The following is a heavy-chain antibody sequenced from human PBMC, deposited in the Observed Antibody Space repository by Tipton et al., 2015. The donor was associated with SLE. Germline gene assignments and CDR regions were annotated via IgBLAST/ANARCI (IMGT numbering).Heavy chain of an antibody. CDR1: GGSISSGSYY. J-gene: IGHJ4*02. V-gene: IGHV4-61*02. CDR3: ARPALGGIAAPGNYFDY. Sequence: LRLSCTVSGGSISSGSYYWSWIRQPAGKGLEWIGRIYTSGSTNYNPSLKSRVTISVDTSKNQFSLKLSSVTAADTAVYYCARPALGGIAAPGNYFDYWGQGTLVTVSS. D-gene: IGHD6-13*01. CDR2: IYTSGST.